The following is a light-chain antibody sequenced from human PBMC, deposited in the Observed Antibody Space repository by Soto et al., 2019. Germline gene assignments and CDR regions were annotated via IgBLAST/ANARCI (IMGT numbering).Light chain of an antibody. Sequence: QLVLTQPPSASGTPGQRVAISCSGSSCNIGTNTVNWYQQLPGSAPQLLIYNTNQRPSGVPGRFSGSKSGASASLAISGLQSEDEADYYCAAWDGSLNVVLFGGGTKLTVL. J-gene: IGLJ2*01. V-gene: IGLV1-44*01. CDR1: SCNIGTNT. CDR2: NTN. CDR3: AAWDGSLNVVL.